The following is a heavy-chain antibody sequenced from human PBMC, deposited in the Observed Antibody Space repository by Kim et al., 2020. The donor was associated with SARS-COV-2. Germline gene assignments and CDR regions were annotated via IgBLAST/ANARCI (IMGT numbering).Heavy chain of an antibody. V-gene: IGHV1-18*01. CDR2: ISAYNGNT. D-gene: IGHD3-16*02. CDR3: AIIMITFGGVIAPWGNYYYGMDV. J-gene: IGHJ6*02. CDR1: GYTFTSYG. Sequence: ASVKVSCKASGYTFTSYGISWVRQAPGQGLEWMGWISAYNGNTNYAQKLQGRVTMTTDTSTSTAYMELRSLRSDDTAVYYCAIIMITFGGVIAPWGNYYYGMDVWGQGTTVTVSS.